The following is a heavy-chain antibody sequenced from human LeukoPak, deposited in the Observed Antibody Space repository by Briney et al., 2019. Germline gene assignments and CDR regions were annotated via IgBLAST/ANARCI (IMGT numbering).Heavy chain of an antibody. CDR2: INHSGST. V-gene: IGHV4-34*01. CDR1: GGSFSGYY. D-gene: IGHD3-16*01. J-gene: IGHJ4*02. CDR3: ARGQYYVRRYYFDY. Sequence: PSETLSLTCAVYGGSFSGYYWSWIRQPPGKGLEWIGEINHSGSTNYNPSLKSRVTISVDTSKNQFSLKLSSVTAADTAVYYRARGQYYVRRYYFDYWGQGTLVTVSS.